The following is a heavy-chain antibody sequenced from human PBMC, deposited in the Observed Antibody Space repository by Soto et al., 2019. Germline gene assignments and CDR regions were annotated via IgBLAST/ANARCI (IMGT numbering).Heavy chain of an antibody. CDR1: GFNFSSYW. J-gene: IGHJ4*02. CDR2: IRHDGGDK. D-gene: IGHD1-1*01. Sequence: GGSLRLSCAASGFNFSSYWMAWVRQAPGKGLEWVANIRHDGGDKYYVDSVKGRFAISRDNAKNSVYLQMSSLRAEDTAVYYCARVGFGRTPALEDYWGQGTLVTVSS. V-gene: IGHV3-7*05. CDR3: ARVGFGRTPALEDY.